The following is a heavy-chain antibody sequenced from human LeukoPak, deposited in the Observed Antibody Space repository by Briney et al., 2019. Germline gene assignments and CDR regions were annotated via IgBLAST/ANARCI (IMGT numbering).Heavy chain of an antibody. Sequence: ASVKVSCKASGYTLTGYYMHWVRQAPGQGLEWMGWINPNSGGTNYAQKFQGRVTMTRDTSISTAYMELSRLRSDDTAVYYCARRRYCSGGSCYSGNYFDYWGQGTLVTVSS. CDR1: GYTLTGYY. V-gene: IGHV1-2*02. CDR3: ARRRYCSGGSCYSGNYFDY. CDR2: INPNSGGT. J-gene: IGHJ4*02. D-gene: IGHD2-15*01.